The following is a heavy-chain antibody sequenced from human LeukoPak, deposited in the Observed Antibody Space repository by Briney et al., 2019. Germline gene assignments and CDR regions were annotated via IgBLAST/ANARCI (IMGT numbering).Heavy chain of an antibody. J-gene: IGHJ4*02. CDR1: GGTFSSYA. Sequence: SVKVSCKASGGTFSSYAISWVRQAPGQGLEWMGRIIPILGIANYAQKFQGRVTMTTDTSTSTAYMELRSLTSDDTAVYYCARERFDSGGIYRFPFDYWGQGTLVTVSS. V-gene: IGHV1-69*04. CDR3: ARERFDSGGIYRFPFDY. CDR2: IIPILGIA. D-gene: IGHD2-15*01.